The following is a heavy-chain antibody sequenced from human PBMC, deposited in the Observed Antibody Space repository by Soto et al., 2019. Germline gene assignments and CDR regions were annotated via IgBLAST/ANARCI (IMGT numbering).Heavy chain of an antibody. Sequence: QVQLVQSGAEVKKPGSSVKVSCKASGGTFSSYTISWVRQAPGQGLEWMGRIIPILGIANYAHKFQGRVTITADKSTSTAYMELSSLRSEDTAVYYCARDRSDNYYGSGSYSDWFDPWGQGTLVTVSS. CDR2: IIPILGIA. J-gene: IGHJ5*02. CDR3: ARDRSDNYYGSGSYSDWFDP. D-gene: IGHD3-10*01. V-gene: IGHV1-69*08. CDR1: GGTFSSYT.